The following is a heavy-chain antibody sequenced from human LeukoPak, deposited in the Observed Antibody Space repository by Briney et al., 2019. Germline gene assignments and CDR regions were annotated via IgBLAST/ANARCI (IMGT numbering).Heavy chain of an antibody. V-gene: IGHV1-18*01. CDR3: ARVTYSSGWYRYYYYYMDV. CDR2: ISAYDRNT. J-gene: IGHJ6*03. CDR1: GDTFKNYH. D-gene: IGHD6-19*01. Sequence: ASVKVSCKVFGDTFKNYHISWVRQAPGEGLEWMGWISAYDRNTNYAQQFRGRVTMTTDTSTSTAYMELASLRSDDTAVYYCARVTYSSGWYRYYYYYMDVWGKGTTVTVSS.